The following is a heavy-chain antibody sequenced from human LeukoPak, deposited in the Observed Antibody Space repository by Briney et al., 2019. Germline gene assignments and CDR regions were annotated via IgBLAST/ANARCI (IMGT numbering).Heavy chain of an antibody. J-gene: IGHJ5*02. CDR3: AREASSSWYDRYDYNWFDP. Sequence: ASVKVPCKASGYTFTSYGISWVRQAPGQGLEWMGWISAYNGNTNYAQKLQGRVTMTTDTSTSTAYMELRSLRSDDTAVYYCAREASSSWYDRYDYNWFDPWGQGTLVTVSS. CDR2: ISAYNGNT. V-gene: IGHV1-18*01. D-gene: IGHD6-13*01. CDR1: GYTFTSYG.